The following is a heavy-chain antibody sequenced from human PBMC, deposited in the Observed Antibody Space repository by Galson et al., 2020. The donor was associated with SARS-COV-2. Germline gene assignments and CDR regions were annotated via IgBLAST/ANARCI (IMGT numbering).Heavy chain of an antibody. V-gene: IGHV1-18*01. Sequence: ASVKVSCKASGYTFTSYGISWVRQAPGQGLEWMGWIRAYNGNTNYAQKLQGRVTITTDTSTSTAYMELRSLRSDDTAVYYCARNVPAAICYYYYYMDVWGKGTTVTVSS. CDR2: IRAYNGNT. CDR3: ARNVPAAICYYYYYMDV. J-gene: IGHJ6*03. D-gene: IGHD2-2*01. CDR1: GYTFTSYG.